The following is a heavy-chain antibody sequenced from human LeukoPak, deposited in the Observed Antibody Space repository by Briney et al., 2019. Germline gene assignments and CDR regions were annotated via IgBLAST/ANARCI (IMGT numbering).Heavy chain of an antibody. Sequence: SVKVSSKASGGTFSSYTISWVRQAPRQGLEWVGRIIPILGIANYAQKLQGRVTITADKSTSTAYMELSSLRSEDTAVYYCARDGTADYDSSGGQTDYWGQGTLVTVSS. V-gene: IGHV1-69*04. CDR2: IIPILGIA. D-gene: IGHD3-22*01. J-gene: IGHJ4*02. CDR3: ARDGTADYDSSGGQTDY. CDR1: GGTFSSYT.